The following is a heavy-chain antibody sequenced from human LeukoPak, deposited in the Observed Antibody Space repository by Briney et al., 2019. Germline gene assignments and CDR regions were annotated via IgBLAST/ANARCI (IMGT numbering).Heavy chain of an antibody. D-gene: IGHD6-19*01. Sequence: GRSLRLSCAAAGFTFDDCAMHWVRPAPGKGLEWVSTINWNSGRMEYADSVKGRFTISRDNAKNSLYLQMDSLRDEDTALYYCAKDGQRRAVSVVTYMDVWGKGTTVTVSS. J-gene: IGHJ6*03. CDR2: INWNSGRM. V-gene: IGHV3-9*01. CDR3: AKDGQRRAVSVVTYMDV. CDR1: GFTFDDCA.